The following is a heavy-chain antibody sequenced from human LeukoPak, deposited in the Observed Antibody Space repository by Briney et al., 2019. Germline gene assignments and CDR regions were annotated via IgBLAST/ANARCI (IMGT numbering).Heavy chain of an antibody. J-gene: IGHJ4*02. CDR3: ARDSSVTTVDY. V-gene: IGHV3-66*01. CDR1: GFIVSYNY. D-gene: IGHD4-17*01. CDR2: IYISGGT. Sequence: PGGSLRLSCAASGFIVSYNYMTWVRQAPGKGLEWVAVIYISGGTYYADSVKGRFTISRDNSKNTLYLQMNSLRAEDTAVYYCARDSSVTTVDYWGQGTLVTVSS.